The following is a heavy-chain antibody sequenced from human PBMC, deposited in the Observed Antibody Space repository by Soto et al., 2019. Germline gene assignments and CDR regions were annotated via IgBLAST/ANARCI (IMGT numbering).Heavy chain of an antibody. CDR3: ARDRAGYGSGRQTDY. Sequence: QVQLVESGGGVVQPGRSLRLSCAASGFTFSSYAMHWVRQAPGKGLEWVAVISYDGSNKYYADSVKGRFTISRDKSKNTLYLQMNSRRAEDTTVYYCARDRAGYGSGRQTDYWGQGTLGTGSS. J-gene: IGHJ4*02. CDR2: ISYDGSNK. D-gene: IGHD3-10*01. CDR1: GFTFSSYA. V-gene: IGHV3-30-3*01.